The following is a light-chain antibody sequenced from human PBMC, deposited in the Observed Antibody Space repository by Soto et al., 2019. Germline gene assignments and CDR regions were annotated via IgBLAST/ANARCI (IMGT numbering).Light chain of an antibody. V-gene: IGKV1-39*01. CDR3: QQYDKWPRT. J-gene: IGKJ1*01. Sequence: DIQMTQSPSSLSASVGDRVTISCRASQSISSYLNWYQQKPMKAPKLLIYAASSLQSGVPSRFSGGGSGAEYTLTISSLQSEDFAVYYCQQYDKWPRTFGQGTKVDIK. CDR2: AAS. CDR1: QSISSY.